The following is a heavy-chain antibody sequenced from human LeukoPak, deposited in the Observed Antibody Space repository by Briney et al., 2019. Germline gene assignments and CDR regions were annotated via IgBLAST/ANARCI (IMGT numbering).Heavy chain of an antibody. CDR1: GFTFSSYG. CDR3: AKDHGAGSCYNHPDY. CDR2: ISYDGSNK. V-gene: IGHV3-30*18. Sequence: QAGGSLRLSCAASGFTFSSYGMHWVRQAPGKGLEWVAVISYDGSNKYYADSVKGRFTISRDNSKNTLYLQMNSLRAEDTAVYYCAKDHGAGSCYNHPDYWGQGTLVTVSS. D-gene: IGHD3-10*01. J-gene: IGHJ4*02.